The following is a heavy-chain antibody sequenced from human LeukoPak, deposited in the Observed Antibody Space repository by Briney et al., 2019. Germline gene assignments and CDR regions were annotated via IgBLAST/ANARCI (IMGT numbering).Heavy chain of an antibody. CDR3: AKAGYSSGWPIDY. Sequence: PGGSLRLSCAASGFTFDDYAMHWVQQAPGKGLEWVSGISWNSGSIGYADSVKGRFTISRDNAKNSLYLQMNSLRAEDTALYYCAKAGYSSGWPIDYWGQGTLVTVSS. V-gene: IGHV3-9*01. J-gene: IGHJ4*02. CDR2: ISWNSGSI. CDR1: GFTFDDYA. D-gene: IGHD6-19*01.